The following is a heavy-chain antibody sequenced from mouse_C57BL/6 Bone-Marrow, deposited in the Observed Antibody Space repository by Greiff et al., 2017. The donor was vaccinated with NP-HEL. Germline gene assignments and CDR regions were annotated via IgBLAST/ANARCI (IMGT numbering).Heavy chain of an antibody. CDR2: ISSGGDYI. J-gene: IGHJ3*01. CDR1: GFTFSSYA. V-gene: IGHV5-9-1*02. Sequence: EVKLMESGEGLVKPGGSLKLSCAASGFTFSSYAMSWVRQTPEKRLEWVAYISSGGDYIYYADTVKGRFTLSRDNARNTLYLQMSSLKSEDTAMYYCTRETYYYGSSYWFAYWGQGTLVTVSA. D-gene: IGHD1-1*01. CDR3: TRETYYYGSSYWFAY.